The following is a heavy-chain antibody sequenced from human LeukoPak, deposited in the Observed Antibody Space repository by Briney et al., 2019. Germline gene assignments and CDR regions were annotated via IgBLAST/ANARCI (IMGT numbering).Heavy chain of an antibody. D-gene: IGHD3-22*01. V-gene: IGHV4-39*07. CDR1: GGSISSSNYY. CDR3: ARDDSTDYYFDN. Sequence: PSETLSLTCTVSGGSISSSNYYWGWIRQPPGKGLEWIGTIYYSGSTYYNPSLKSRVTISVDTSKNQFSLKLSSVTAADTAVFYCARDDSTDYYFDNWGQGTPVTVSS. CDR2: IYYSGST. J-gene: IGHJ4*02.